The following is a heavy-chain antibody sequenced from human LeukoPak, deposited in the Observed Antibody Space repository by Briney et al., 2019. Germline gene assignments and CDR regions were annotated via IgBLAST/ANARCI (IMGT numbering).Heavy chain of an antibody. Sequence: ASVKVSCKASGYTFTSYGISWVRQAPGQGLEWMGWISAYNGNTNYAQKLQGRVTMTTDTSTSTAYMELWSLRSDDTAVYYCARLGATYGSGIYYFDYWGQGTLVTVSS. CDR3: ARLGATYGSGIYYFDY. V-gene: IGHV1-18*01. J-gene: IGHJ4*02. CDR1: GYTFTSYG. CDR2: ISAYNGNT. D-gene: IGHD3-10*01.